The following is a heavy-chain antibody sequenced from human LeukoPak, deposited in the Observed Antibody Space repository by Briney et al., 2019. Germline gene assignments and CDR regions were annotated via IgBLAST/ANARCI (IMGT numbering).Heavy chain of an antibody. V-gene: IGHV4-59*01. CDR1: GGSISSYY. Sequence: SETLSLTCTVSGGSISSYYWSWIRQPPGKGLEWIGYMSYSGSTNSNPSLKSRVTISVDPSKNQISLKVSSVTAADTAVYYCARDGAVAGSAYFDYWGQGTLVTVSS. J-gene: IGHJ4*02. D-gene: IGHD6-19*01. CDR2: MSYSGST. CDR3: ARDGAVAGSAYFDY.